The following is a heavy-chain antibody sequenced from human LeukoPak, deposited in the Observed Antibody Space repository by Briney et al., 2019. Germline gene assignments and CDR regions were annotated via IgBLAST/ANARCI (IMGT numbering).Heavy chain of an antibody. Sequence: PGGSLRLSCAASGFTFSSYGMHWVRQAPGKGLEWVAIISHDGSNTYYADSVKGRITISRDNSKNTLYLQMNSLRAEDTAVYYCAKVRWGSDNALDSWGQGTLVTASS. CDR3: AKVRWGSDNALDS. CDR1: GFTFSSYG. J-gene: IGHJ4*02. V-gene: IGHV3-30*18. D-gene: IGHD3-16*01. CDR2: ISHDGSNT.